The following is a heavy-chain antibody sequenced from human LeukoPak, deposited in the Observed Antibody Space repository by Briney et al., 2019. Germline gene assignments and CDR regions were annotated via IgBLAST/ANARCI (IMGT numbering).Heavy chain of an antibody. D-gene: IGHD3-22*01. CDR1: GFTFSSYS. J-gene: IGHJ4*02. V-gene: IGHV3-48*01. CDR3: ARDLLYYDSSGYYDY. Sequence: PGGSLRLSCAASGFTFSSYSMNWVRQAPGKGLEWVSYISSSSSTIYYADSVKGRFTISRDNDKNSLYLQMNSLRAEDTAVYYCARDLLYYDSSGYYDYWGQGTLVTVSS. CDR2: ISSSSSTI.